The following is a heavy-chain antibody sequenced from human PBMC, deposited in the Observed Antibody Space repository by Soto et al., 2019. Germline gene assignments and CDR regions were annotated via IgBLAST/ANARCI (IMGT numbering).Heavy chain of an antibody. D-gene: IGHD6-13*01. Sequence: GGSLRLSCAASGFTFSSYGMHWVRQAPGKGLEWVAVISYDGSNKYYADSVKGRFTISRDNSKNTLYLQMNSLRAEDTAVYYCAKGTGIAAAARGNYFDYWGQGTLVTVSS. CDR3: AKGTGIAAAARGNYFDY. CDR1: GFTFSSYG. J-gene: IGHJ4*02. CDR2: ISYDGSNK. V-gene: IGHV3-30*18.